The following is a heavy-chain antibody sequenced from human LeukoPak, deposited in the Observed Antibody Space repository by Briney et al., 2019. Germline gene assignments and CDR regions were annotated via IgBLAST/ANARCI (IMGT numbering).Heavy chain of an antibody. V-gene: IGHV4-39*07. D-gene: IGHD6-13*01. CDR3: ARISSSNWYNERGAFDV. CDR1: GGSIISSNYY. Sequence: PSETLSLTCTVSGGSIISSNYYWGWIRQPPGKGLEWIGSIYYSGSTYYNPSLKSRVTISVDTSKNQFSLKLRSVTAADTAVYYCARISSSNWYNERGAFDVWGQGTMVTVSS. CDR2: IYYSGST. J-gene: IGHJ3*01.